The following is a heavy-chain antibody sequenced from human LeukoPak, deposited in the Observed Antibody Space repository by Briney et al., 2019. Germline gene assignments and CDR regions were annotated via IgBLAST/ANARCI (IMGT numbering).Heavy chain of an antibody. D-gene: IGHD4-17*01. CDR2: IYYSGST. CDR3: ARVLRSYGDSHALEYFQH. Sequence: PSETLSLTCAVYGGSFSGYYWSWIRQPPGKGLEWIGYIYYSGSTYYNPSLKSRVTISVDTSKNQFSLKLSSVTAADTAVYYCARVLRSYGDSHALEYFQHWGQGTLVTVSS. V-gene: IGHV4-34*09. J-gene: IGHJ1*01. CDR1: GGSFSGYY.